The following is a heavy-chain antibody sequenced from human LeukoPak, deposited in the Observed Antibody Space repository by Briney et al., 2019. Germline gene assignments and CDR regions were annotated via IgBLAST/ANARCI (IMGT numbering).Heavy chain of an antibody. V-gene: IGHV1-18*01. CDR2: ISAYNGNT. CDR3: ARSNVRNYYYYYMDV. J-gene: IGHJ6*03. CDR1: GYTFTSYG. Sequence: GASVKVSCKASGYTFTSYGISWVRQAPGQGLEWMGWISAYNGNTNYAQKLQGRVTMTTDTSTSTAYMELRSLRSDDTAVYYCARSNVRNYYYYYMDVWGKGTTVTVSS.